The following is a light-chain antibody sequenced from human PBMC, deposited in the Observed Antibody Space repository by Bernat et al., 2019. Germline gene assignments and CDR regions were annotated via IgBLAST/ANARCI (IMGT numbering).Light chain of an antibody. V-gene: IGKV1-39*01. CDR3: QQSYSAVSLT. J-gene: IGKJ4*01. CDR2: EAS. Sequence: DIQMTQSPSSLSASIGDRVTITCRASQTIGSYFNWFQQKPGKPPKVLIYEASSLQSGVPSRFNGSGSGTDFTLTISSLHPEDFATYFCQQSYSAVSLTFGGGTKVEIK. CDR1: QTIGSY.